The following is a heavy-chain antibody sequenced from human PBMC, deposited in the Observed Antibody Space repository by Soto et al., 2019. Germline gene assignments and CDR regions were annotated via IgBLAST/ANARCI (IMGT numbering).Heavy chain of an antibody. V-gene: IGHV4-59*01. CDR2: IYYSGST. D-gene: IGHD2-15*01. Sequence: SETLSLTCTVSGGSISGYYLSWIRQPPGKGLEWIGYIYYSGSTNYNPSLKSRVTISVDTSKNQFSLKLSSVTAADTAVYYCARTSYDTGYCSGGSCYQPFLFDYWGQGTLVTVSS. CDR1: GGSISGYY. J-gene: IGHJ4*02. CDR3: ARTSYDTGYCSGGSCYQPFLFDY.